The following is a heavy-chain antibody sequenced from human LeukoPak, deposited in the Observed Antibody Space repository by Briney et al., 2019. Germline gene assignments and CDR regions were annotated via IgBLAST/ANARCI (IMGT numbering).Heavy chain of an antibody. CDR2: ISAYNGNT. V-gene: IGHV1-18*01. J-gene: IGHJ4*02. CDR3: ARGLHPSMVRGVPLNFDY. Sequence: ASVKVSCKASGYTFTSYGISWVRQAPGQGLEWMGWISAYNGNTNYAQKLQGRVTMTTDTSTSTAYMELRSLRSDDTAVYYCARGLHPSMVRGVPLNFDYWGQGTLVTVSS. CDR1: GYTFTSYG. D-gene: IGHD3-10*01.